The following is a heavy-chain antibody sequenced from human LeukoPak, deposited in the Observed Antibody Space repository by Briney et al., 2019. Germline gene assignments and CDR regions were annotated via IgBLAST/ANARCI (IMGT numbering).Heavy chain of an antibody. J-gene: IGHJ5*02. V-gene: IGHV4-59*01. CDR1: GGSISSYY. CDR3: ARSHTGYSSSDNWFDP. Sequence: SETLSLTCTVSGGSISSYYWSWIRQPPGKGLEWIGYIYYSGSINYNPSLKSRVTISVDTSKNQFPLKLSSVTAADTAVYYCARSHTGYSSSDNWFDPWGQGTLVTVSS. CDR2: IYYSGSI. D-gene: IGHD6-13*01.